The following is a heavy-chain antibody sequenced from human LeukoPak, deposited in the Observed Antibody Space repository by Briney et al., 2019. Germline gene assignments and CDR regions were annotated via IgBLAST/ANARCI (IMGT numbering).Heavy chain of an antibody. CDR1: GFTFSSYG. J-gene: IGHJ4*02. V-gene: IGHV3-30*18. CDR3: AKDRHCSSTSCYKEADY. Sequence: GGSLRLSCAASGFTFSSYGMHWVRQAPGKGLEWVAVISYDGSNKYYADSVKGRFTISRDNSKNTLYLQMNSLRAEDTAVYYCAKDRHCSSTSCYKEADYWGQGTLVTVSS. CDR2: ISYDGSNK. D-gene: IGHD2-2*02.